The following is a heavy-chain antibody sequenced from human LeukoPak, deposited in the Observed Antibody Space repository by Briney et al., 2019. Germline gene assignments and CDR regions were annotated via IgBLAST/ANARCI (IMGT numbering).Heavy chain of an antibody. V-gene: IGHV4-39*01. D-gene: IGHD6-19*01. CDR1: GGSISSSSYY. CDR2: IYYSGST. Sequence: SETLSLTCTVSGGSISSSSYYWDWIRQPPGKGREWIGSIYYSGSTYYNPSLKSRVTISVATSKNQFSLNLTSVTAADTAVYYCARGDSSGWISRFWGQGTLVTVSS. CDR3: ARGDSSGWISRF. J-gene: IGHJ4*02.